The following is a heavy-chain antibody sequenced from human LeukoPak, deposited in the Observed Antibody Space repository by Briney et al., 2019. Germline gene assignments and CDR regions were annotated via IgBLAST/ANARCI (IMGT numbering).Heavy chain of an antibody. Sequence: GGSLRLSCASSGFTFDDYSMRWVRQAPGKGLEWVANIRRDGSETHYVDSVMGRFTISRDNAKNSLYLQMNSLRAEDTAVYYCARDDTHYGSSGSFYDAFDIWGQGTMVTVSS. V-gene: IGHV3-7*01. D-gene: IGHD3-22*01. CDR3: ARDDTHYGSSGSFYDAFDI. J-gene: IGHJ3*02. CDR1: GFTFDDYS. CDR2: IRRDGSET.